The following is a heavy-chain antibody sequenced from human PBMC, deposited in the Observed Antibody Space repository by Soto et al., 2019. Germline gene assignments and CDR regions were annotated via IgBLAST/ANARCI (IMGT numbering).Heavy chain of an antibody. Sequence: TLSLTCTVSGGSVNSYGYYWTWIRQSPGKGLEWIGSMYYSGDTYHNTSLKSRFSLSVDTSKDQFSLNLTSVTAADTAVYFCVGNYDSSFDXWGRGTLVTVSX. CDR3: VGNYDSSFDX. J-gene: IGHJ4*02. CDR2: MYYSGDT. D-gene: IGHD3-22*01. CDR1: GGSVNSYGYY. V-gene: IGHV4-30-4*01.